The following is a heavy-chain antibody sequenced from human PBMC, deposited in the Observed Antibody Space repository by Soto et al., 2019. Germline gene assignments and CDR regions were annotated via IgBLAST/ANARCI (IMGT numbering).Heavy chain of an antibody. J-gene: IGHJ4*02. CDR1: GFTFSSYA. D-gene: IGHD2-15*01. CDR3: ANIRGSSGPYCSGGSCYSLGYSHDY. CDR2: ISGSGGST. Sequence: GGSLRLSCAASGFTFSSYAMSWVRQAPGKGLEWVSAISGSGGSTYYADSVKGRFTISRDNSKNTLYLQMNSLRAEDTAVYYCANIRGSSGPYCSGGSCYSLGYSHDYWGQGTLVTVSS. V-gene: IGHV3-23*01.